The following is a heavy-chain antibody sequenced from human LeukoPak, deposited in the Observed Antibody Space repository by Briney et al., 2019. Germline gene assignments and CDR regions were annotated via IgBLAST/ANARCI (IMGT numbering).Heavy chain of an antibody. V-gene: IGHV1-69*01. Sequence: GSSVKVSCKASGGTFSSYAISWVRQAPGQGLEWMGGIIPIFGTANYAQKFQGRVTITADESTSTAYMELSSLRSEDTAVYYCARARAYDFWSGYSNWFDPWGQGTLVTVSS. CDR2: IIPIFGTA. D-gene: IGHD3-3*01. CDR1: GGTFSSYA. J-gene: IGHJ5*02. CDR3: ARARAYDFWSGYSNWFDP.